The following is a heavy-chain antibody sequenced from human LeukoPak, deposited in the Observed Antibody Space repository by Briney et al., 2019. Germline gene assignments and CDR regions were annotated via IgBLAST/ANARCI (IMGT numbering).Heavy chain of an antibody. D-gene: IGHD2-2*02. CDR3: ARRDCSSTSCYTGYSSSFDY. V-gene: IGHV1-18*01. Sequence: ASVKVSCKASGYTFTSYGISWVRRALGQGLEWMGWITAYNGNTNYAQKLQGRVTRTTDTSTSTAYMELRSLRSDDTAVYYCARRDCSSTSCYTGYSSSFDYWGQGTLVTVSS. CDR1: GYTFTSYG. CDR2: ITAYNGNT. J-gene: IGHJ4*02.